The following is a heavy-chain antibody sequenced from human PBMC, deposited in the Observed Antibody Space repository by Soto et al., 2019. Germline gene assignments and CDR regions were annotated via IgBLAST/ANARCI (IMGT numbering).Heavy chain of an antibody. J-gene: IGHJ4*02. V-gene: IGHV3-33*01. CDR1: GFTFSSYG. CDR3: ARSHSSGPDY. Sequence: GGSLRLSCAASGFTFSSYGMHWVRQAPGKGPEWVAVIWYDGSNKYYADSVKGRFTISRDNSKNTLYLQMNSLRAEDTAVYYCARSHSSGPDYWGQGTLVTVSS. D-gene: IGHD6-19*01. CDR2: IWYDGSNK.